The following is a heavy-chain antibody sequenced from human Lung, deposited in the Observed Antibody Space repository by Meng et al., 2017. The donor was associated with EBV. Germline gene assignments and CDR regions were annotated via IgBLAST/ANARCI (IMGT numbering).Heavy chain of an antibody. V-gene: IGHV4-34*01. CDR2: INYSGIT. J-gene: IGHJ2*01. CDR3: ARGATSVFDL. CDR1: GRSFSSSY. Sequence: QVQLTQWGAGLLKPSETLSLTCGASGRSFSSSYWSWIRQPPGKGLEWIGQINYSGITNYNPSLKSRVTISVDTSKNQFSLSLNSVTAADTAVYYCARGATSVFDLWGRGTLVTVSS.